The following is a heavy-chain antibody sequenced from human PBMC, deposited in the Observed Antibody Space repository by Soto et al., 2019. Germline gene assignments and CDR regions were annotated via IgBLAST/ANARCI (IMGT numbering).Heavy chain of an antibody. J-gene: IGHJ6*02. Sequence: PSQTLSLTCAISGESVSTNSATWDWIRQSPSRGLEWLGRTYYRSKWYHDYAVSVKGRITINADTSNNQLSLQLNSVTPDDTAVYYCARDHNRNYDFWGGYYTGIDYYYYGMDVWGQGTTVTVSS. V-gene: IGHV6-1*01. CDR1: GESVSTNSAT. CDR2: TYYRSKWYH. D-gene: IGHD3-3*01. CDR3: ARDHNRNYDFWGGYYTGIDYYYYGMDV.